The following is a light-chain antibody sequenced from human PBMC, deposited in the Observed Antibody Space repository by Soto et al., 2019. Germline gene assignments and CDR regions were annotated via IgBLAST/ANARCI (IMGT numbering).Light chain of an antibody. CDR2: KAS. J-gene: IGKJ2*01. V-gene: IGKV1-5*03. CDR1: QSISIW. Sequence: DIQMTQSPSTLSTSVGDRVTITCRASQSISIWLAWYQQKPGKAPKLLIYKASALKNGVPSRFSGSGSGTEFTLTISSLQPDDFATYYCQQYNSYPYTFGQGTKLEIK. CDR3: QQYNSYPYT.